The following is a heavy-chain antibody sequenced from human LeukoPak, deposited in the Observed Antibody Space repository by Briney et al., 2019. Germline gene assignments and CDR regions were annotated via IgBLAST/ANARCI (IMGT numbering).Heavy chain of an antibody. Sequence: GGSLRLSCEASGLAFSSHAMTWVRQAPGKGLEWVSAISGSGGSTYYADSVKGRFTISRDNSKNTLYLQMHSLRAEDTAVYYCAKTPYAFWSGPSDYWGQGTLVTVSS. V-gene: IGHV3-23*01. J-gene: IGHJ4*02. D-gene: IGHD3/OR15-3a*01. CDR1: GLAFSSHA. CDR2: ISGSGGST. CDR3: AKTPYAFWSGPSDY.